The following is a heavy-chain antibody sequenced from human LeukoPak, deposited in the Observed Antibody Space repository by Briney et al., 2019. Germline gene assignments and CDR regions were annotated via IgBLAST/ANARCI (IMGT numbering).Heavy chain of an antibody. J-gene: IGHJ3*02. Sequence: SETLSLTCTVSGGSISSYYWSWIRQPPGKGLEWIGYIYYSGSTNYNPSLKSRVTISVDTSKNQFSLKLSSVTAADTAVYYCARVGPGNAYYYGSGSYYNGASDIRGQGTLVTVSS. CDR3: ARVGPGNAYYYGSGSYYNGASDI. V-gene: IGHV4-59*01. CDR2: IYYSGST. D-gene: IGHD3-10*01. CDR1: GGSISSYY.